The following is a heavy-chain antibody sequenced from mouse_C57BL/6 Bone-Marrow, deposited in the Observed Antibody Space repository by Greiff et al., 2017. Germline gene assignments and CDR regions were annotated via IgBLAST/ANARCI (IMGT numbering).Heavy chain of an antibody. CDR2: ISGGGGNT. J-gene: IGHJ4*01. CDR1: GFTFSSYT. V-gene: IGHV5-9*01. CDR3: ARLSAMDY. Sequence: EVHLVESGGGLVKPGGSLTLSCAASGFTFSSYTMSWVRQTPEKRLEWVATISGGGGNTYYPDSVKGRYTISRDNAKNTLYLQMSSLRAEDTALYYCARLSAMDYWGQGTSVTVSS.